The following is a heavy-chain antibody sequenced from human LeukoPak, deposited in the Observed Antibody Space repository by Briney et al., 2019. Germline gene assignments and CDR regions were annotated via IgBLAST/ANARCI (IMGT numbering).Heavy chain of an antibody. J-gene: IGHJ5*02. CDR3: AKDGSPDFWSCPDWFDP. V-gene: IGHV3-23*01. CDR2: ISGSGGST. D-gene: IGHD3-3*01. CDR1: GFTFSSYA. Sequence: QTGGSLRLSCAASGFTFSSYAMSRVRQAPGKGLEWVSAISGSGGSTYYADSVKGRFTISRDNSKTTLYLQMNSLRAEDTAVYYCAKDGSPDFWSCPDWFDPWGQGTLVTVSS.